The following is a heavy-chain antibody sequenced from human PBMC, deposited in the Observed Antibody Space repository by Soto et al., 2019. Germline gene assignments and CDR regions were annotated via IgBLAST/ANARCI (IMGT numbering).Heavy chain of an antibody. J-gene: IGHJ3*02. D-gene: IGHD7-27*01. Sequence: QVQLVQSGAEVKKPGSSVKVSCKTSGGTFNTYAITWVRQAPGQGLEWMGGIIPIFGTPNYAQKFQGRVTITADESTSTAYMEQSSLRSEDTAVYYCARDKTVVTGGHGFDIWGQGTMVTVSS. CDR3: ARDKTVVTGGHGFDI. CDR2: IIPIFGTP. V-gene: IGHV1-69*12. CDR1: GGTFNTYA.